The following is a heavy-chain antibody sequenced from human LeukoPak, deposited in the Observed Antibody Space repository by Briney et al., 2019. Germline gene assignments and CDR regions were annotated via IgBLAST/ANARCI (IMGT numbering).Heavy chain of an antibody. V-gene: IGHV3-74*01. Sequence: GGSLRLSCAASGFTFSSYWMHWVRQAPGKGLVWVSRINSDGSSTTYADSVKGRFTISRDNAKNTLYLQMNSLRAEDMAVYYCARASVVPAGKGLKRSGMDVWGQGTTVTVSS. J-gene: IGHJ6*02. CDR1: GFTFSSYW. D-gene: IGHD2-2*01. CDR2: INSDGSST. CDR3: ARASVVPAGKGLKRSGMDV.